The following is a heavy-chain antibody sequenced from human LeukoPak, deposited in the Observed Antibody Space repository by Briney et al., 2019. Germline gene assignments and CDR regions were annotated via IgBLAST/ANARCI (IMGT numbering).Heavy chain of an antibody. CDR2: MYLSGTT. Sequence: SGTLSLTCTVSGDSINSLDLWSWVRQPPGKGLEWIGEMYLSGTTHSNPSVKSRVTISIDKSKNQFFLNLSSVTAADTAVYYCAGLVGRFSSGLYYYYFDYWGQGTLVTVSS. J-gene: IGHJ4*02. D-gene: IGHD1-26*01. CDR1: GDSINSLDL. CDR3: AGLVGRFSSGLYYYYFDY. V-gene: IGHV4-4*02.